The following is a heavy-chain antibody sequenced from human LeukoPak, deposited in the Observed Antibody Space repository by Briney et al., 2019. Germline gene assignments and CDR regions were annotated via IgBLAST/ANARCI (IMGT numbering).Heavy chain of an antibody. CDR3: AKGSYYDSSGSFYFDY. CDR1: GFTFGAYA. Sequence: GGSLRLSCAASGFTFGAYAMSWVRQAPGKGLEWVSGISGSGDNTYYADSVKGRFTISRDNSKNTLYVQVNSLGTEDTAAYYCAKGSYYDSSGSFYFDYWGQGTLVTVSS. V-gene: IGHV3-23*01. D-gene: IGHD3-22*01. CDR2: ISGSGDNT. J-gene: IGHJ4*02.